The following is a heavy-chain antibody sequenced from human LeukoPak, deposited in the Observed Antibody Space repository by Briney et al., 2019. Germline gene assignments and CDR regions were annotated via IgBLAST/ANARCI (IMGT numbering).Heavy chain of an antibody. J-gene: IGHJ4*02. Sequence: GASVKVSCRSSGYTYNNVYISWVRQAPGQGLEWVGWISPHSHTTHYAEKVQGRVTMTTHTSTSTVYMELRSLRSDDTAVYFCAIVQGMLYSGQGAPVTVSS. CDR1: GYTYNNVY. D-gene: IGHD2-8*01. CDR3: AIVQGMLY. CDR2: ISPHSHTT. V-gene: IGHV1-18*01.